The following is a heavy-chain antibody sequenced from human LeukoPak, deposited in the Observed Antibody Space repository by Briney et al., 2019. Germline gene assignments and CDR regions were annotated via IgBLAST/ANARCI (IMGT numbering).Heavy chain of an antibody. CDR3: ARGDGYNPIDY. CDR1: GGSTSNYY. D-gene: IGHD5-24*01. J-gene: IGHJ4*02. CDR2: IYYSGTT. V-gene: IGHV4-59*01. Sequence: SETLSLTCTVSGGSTSNYYWSWIRQPPGKGLEWIGYIYYSGTTNYNPSLKSRVTISVDTSKNQFSLKLSSVTAADTAVYYCARGDGYNPIDYWGQGTLVTVSS.